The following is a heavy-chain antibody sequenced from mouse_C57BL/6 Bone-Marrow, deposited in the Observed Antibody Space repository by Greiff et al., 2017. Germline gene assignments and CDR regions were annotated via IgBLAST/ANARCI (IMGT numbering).Heavy chain of an antibody. Sequence: VQLPQPGAELVKPGASVQLSCKASGYTFPSSWLTWVKQRPGQGLEWFGDIYPGSGSTNYIEKFKSKATLTVDTSSSTAYMQLSSRTSEDSAVYYCARPYYSNYWYFDVWGTGTTVTFSS. CDR2: IYPGSGST. CDR1: GYTFPSSW. D-gene: IGHD2-5*01. J-gene: IGHJ1*03. CDR3: ARPYYSNYWYFDV. V-gene: IGHV1-55*01.